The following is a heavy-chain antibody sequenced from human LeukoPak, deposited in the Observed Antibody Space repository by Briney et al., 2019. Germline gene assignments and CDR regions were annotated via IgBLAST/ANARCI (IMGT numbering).Heavy chain of an antibody. D-gene: IGHD3-10*02. V-gene: IGHV1-2*06. CDR2: INPNSGGT. J-gene: IGHJ5*02. CDR1: GYTFTGYY. Sequence: GASVKVSCKASGYTFTGYYMHWVRQAPGQGLEWMGRINPNSGGTNYAQKFQGRVTMTRDTSISTAYMELSRLRSDDTAVYYCARDGVTMSEDWLDPWGQGTLVTVSS. CDR3: ARDGVTMSEDWLDP.